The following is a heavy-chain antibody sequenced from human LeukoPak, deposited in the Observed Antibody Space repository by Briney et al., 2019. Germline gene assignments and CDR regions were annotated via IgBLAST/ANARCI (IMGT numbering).Heavy chain of an antibody. J-gene: IGHJ4*02. D-gene: IGHD6-19*01. CDR3: ARWSLYSSGWYFDS. Sequence: PSETLSLTCSVFSGSISGDSWSWIRQPPGKGLQWIGHISSFGTPTYNPSLKSRVTISVDTSKNHLSLKLTSVAAADTAFYYCARWSLYSSGWYFDSWGQGTLVTVSS. CDR1: SGSISGDS. CDR2: ISSFGTP. V-gene: IGHV4-59*01.